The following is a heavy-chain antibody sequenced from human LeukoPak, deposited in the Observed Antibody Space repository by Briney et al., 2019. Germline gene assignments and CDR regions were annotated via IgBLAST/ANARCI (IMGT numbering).Heavy chain of an antibody. J-gene: IGHJ4*02. CDR1: GGSFSGYY. CDR2: INHSGST. CDR3: ASRDYYDSSGYGAPLKYYFDY. V-gene: IGHV4-34*01. Sequence: SETLSLTCAVYGGSFSGYYWGWIRQPPGKGRGWIGEINHSGSTNSNPSLKCRVTISVDTSKNQFSLKLSSVTAADTAVYYYASRDYYDSSGYGAPLKYYFDYWGQGTLVTVSS. D-gene: IGHD3-22*01.